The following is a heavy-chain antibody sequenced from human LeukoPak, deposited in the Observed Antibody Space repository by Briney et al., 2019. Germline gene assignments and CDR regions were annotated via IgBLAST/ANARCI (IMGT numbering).Heavy chain of an antibody. CDR1: ADSVSRSDSY. J-gene: IGHJ1*01. CDR3: ARRRYYDGSGLE. CDR2: IYYSGRT. D-gene: IGHD3-22*01. V-gene: IGHV4-39*01. Sequence: SETLSLTCSVSADSVSRSDSYWDWIRQPPGKGLEWIGTIYYSGRTYYSPSPKSRVTLSVDTSSNQFSLNLRSVTAADTAVYYCARRRYYDGSGLEWGQGTLLSVSS.